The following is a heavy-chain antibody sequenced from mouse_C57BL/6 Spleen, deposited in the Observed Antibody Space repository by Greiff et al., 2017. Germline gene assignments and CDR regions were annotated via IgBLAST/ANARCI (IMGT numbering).Heavy chain of an antibody. CDR1: GYTFTSYW. Sequence: VKLQQPGAELVKPGASVKLSCKASGYTFTSYWMHWVKQRPGQGLEWIGMIHPNSGSTNYNEKFKSKATLTVDKSSSTAYMQLSSVTYEDSAVYYCARSNNGSGYNFGAWGQGTTLTVSS. CDR3: ARSNNGSGYNFGA. V-gene: IGHV1-64*01. D-gene: IGHD1-1*01. J-gene: IGHJ2*01. CDR2: IHPNSGST.